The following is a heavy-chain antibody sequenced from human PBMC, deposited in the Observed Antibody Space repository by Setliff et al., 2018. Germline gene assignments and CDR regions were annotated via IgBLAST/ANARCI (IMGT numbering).Heavy chain of an antibody. Sequence: GASVKVSCKTSGYTFSNYGVSWVRQAPGQGLEWMGWISGYDGNTKYAQNLHGRVTMTTDTSTTTAYMELRSLRSDDTALYYCARGGHIRYDYYYMDVWGKGTTVTVSS. CDR2: ISGYDGNT. D-gene: IGHD5-18*01. J-gene: IGHJ6*03. CDR3: ARGGHIRYDYYYMDV. CDR1: GYTFSNYG. V-gene: IGHV1-18*01.